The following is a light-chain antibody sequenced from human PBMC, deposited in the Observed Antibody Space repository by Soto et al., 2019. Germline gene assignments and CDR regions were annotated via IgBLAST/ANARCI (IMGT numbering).Light chain of an antibody. V-gene: IGKV3-15*01. CDR3: QQYNNWPVT. Sequence: EIVMTQSPATLSVSPVERATLSCRASQRVSSNLAWYQQKPGQAPRLLIYGASTRATVIPARFSGSGSGTEFTLTISSLQSEDFAVYYCQQYNNWPVTFGGGTKVESK. CDR1: QRVSSN. CDR2: GAS. J-gene: IGKJ4*01.